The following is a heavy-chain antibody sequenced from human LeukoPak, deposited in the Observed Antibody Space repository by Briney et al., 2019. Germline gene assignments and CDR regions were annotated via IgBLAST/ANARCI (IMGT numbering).Heavy chain of an antibody. J-gene: IGHJ4*02. Sequence: PGGSLRLSCAASGFTFSSHSMNWVRQAPGEGLEWVSSIGGSSSSIYYADSVKGRFTISRDNAKNSLYLQMNGLRAEDTAVYYCAREERESFDYWGQGTLVTVSS. D-gene: IGHD3-10*01. CDR1: GFTFSSHS. CDR3: AREERESFDY. CDR2: IGGSSSSI. V-gene: IGHV3-21*01.